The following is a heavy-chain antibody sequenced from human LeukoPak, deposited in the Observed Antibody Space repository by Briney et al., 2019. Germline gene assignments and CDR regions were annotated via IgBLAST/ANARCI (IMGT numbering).Heavy chain of an antibody. D-gene: IGHD4-23*01. V-gene: IGHV3-23*01. J-gene: IGHJ4*02. CDR1: GFTFSSYA. CDR2: ISGSGGST. Sequence: GGSLRLSCAASGFTFSSYAMSWVRQAPGKGLEWVSAISGSGGSTYYADSVKGRFTISRDTSKNTLYLQMNSLRAEDTAVYFCAKGGDYGVKVDYWGQGTLVTVSS. CDR3: AKGGDYGVKVDY.